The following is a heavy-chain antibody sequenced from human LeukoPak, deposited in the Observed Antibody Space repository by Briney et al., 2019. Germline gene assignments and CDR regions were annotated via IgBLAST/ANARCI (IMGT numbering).Heavy chain of an antibody. CDR1: GYTFTGYY. Sequence: ASVKVSCKASGYTFTGYYMHWVRQAPGQGLEWMGWISCDNGNTGYAQKFQGRVTVTADTSTSTAYMELRSLKSDDTAVYYCARDLEAGIGYGDYWGQGTLVTVSS. CDR3: ARDLEAGIGYGDY. D-gene: IGHD1-1*01. V-gene: IGHV1-18*04. CDR2: ISCDNGNT. J-gene: IGHJ4*02.